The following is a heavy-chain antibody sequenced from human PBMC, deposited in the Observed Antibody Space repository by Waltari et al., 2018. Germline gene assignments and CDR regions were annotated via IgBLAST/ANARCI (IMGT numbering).Heavy chain of an antibody. D-gene: IGHD5-12*01. CDR2: INPNSGGT. Sequence: QVQLVQSGAEVKKPGASVKVSCKASGYTFTGYYMHWVRQAPGQGLEWMGWINPNSGGTNYAKKFQGRVTMTRDTSISTAYMELSRRRSDDTAVYYCATPRLREAFDIWGQGTMVTVSS. J-gene: IGHJ3*02. CDR1: GYTFTGYY. V-gene: IGHV1-2*02. CDR3: ATPRLREAFDI.